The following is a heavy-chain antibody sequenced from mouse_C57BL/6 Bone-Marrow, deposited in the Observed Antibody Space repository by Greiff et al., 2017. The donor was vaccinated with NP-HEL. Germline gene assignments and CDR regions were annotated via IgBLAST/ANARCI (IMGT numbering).Heavy chain of an antibody. CDR2: INSDGGST. CDR1: EYEFPSHD. J-gene: IGHJ4*01. CDR3: Y. V-gene: IGHV5-2*01. Sequence: EVKLMESGGGLVQPGESLKLSCESNEYEFPSHDMSWVRKTPEKRLELVAAINSDGGSTYYPDTMERRFIISRDNTKKTLYLPMSSLKSEDPAFLMDYWGQGTSVTVSS.